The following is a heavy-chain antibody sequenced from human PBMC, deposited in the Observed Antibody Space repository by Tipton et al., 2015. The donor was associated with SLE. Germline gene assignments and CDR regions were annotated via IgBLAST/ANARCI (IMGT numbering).Heavy chain of an antibody. V-gene: IGHV4-39*07. J-gene: IGHJ4*02. Sequence: TLSLTCKVSGDSISSSSYYWGWIRQPPGKGLEWIGSFYYGRSTFYNPSLRSRVTISVDTSKNQFSLKLSSVTAADTAVYYCARLLLVGTTDYFDYWGQGTLVTVSS. CDR2: FYYGRST. CDR1: GDSISSSSYY. D-gene: IGHD1-26*01. CDR3: ARLLLVGTTDYFDY.